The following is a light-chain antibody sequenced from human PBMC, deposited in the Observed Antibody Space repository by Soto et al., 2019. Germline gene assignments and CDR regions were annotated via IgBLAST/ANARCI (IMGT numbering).Light chain of an antibody. J-gene: IGKJ4*01. V-gene: IGKV3-15*01. CDR3: QQSYNIPVT. CDR1: QSVTTN. Sequence: EVVMTQSPATLSVSPGERVTFSCRASQSVTTNLAWYQHKPGQSPRLLISGASTGASGIPPRFSGSGSGTEFTLTIDRLQSADFAVYYCQQSYNIPVTFGGGTRVEIK. CDR2: GAS.